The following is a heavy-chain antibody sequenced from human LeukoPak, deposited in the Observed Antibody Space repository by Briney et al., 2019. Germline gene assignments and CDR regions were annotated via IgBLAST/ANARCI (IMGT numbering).Heavy chain of an antibody. CDR2: IKEEGSEK. D-gene: IGHD3-16*02. Sequence: GGSLRLSCVGSGFSFSTYWMSWVRQAPGKGLEWVANIKEEGSEKYYVDSVKGRFTMSRDNAKNSVYLQMNRLRVEDTAVYYCARRSYRGVIGLYYYYYMDVWGKGTPVTVSS. CDR3: ARRSYRGVIGLYYYYYMDV. V-gene: IGHV3-7*01. J-gene: IGHJ6*03. CDR1: GFSFSTYW.